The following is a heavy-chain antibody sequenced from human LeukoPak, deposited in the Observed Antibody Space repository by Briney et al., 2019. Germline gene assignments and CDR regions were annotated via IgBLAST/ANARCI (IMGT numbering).Heavy chain of an antibody. D-gene: IGHD3-22*01. J-gene: IGHJ4*02. CDR2: INHSGST. CDR3: ARGAPPYYYDSSGYYFDY. CDR1: GGSFSGYY. V-gene: IGHV4-34*01. Sequence: SETLSLTCAVYGGSFSGYYWSWIRQPPGKGLEWIGEINHSGSTNYNPSLKSRVTISVDTSKNQFSLKLSSVTAADTAVYYCARGAPPYYYDSSGYYFDYWGQGTLVTVSS.